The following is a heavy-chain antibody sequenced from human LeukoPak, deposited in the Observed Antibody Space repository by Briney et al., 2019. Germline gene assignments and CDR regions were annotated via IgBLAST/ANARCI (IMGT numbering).Heavy chain of an antibody. V-gene: IGHV7-4-1*02. J-gene: IGHJ4*02. CDR2: INTNTGNP. Sequence: ASVKVSCKASGYTFNRYAMNWVRQAPGQGLEWMGWINTNTGNPTYAQGFTGRFVFSLDTSVSTAYLQISSLKAEDTAVYYCASPIAAAEPPGGVRDYWGQGTLVTVSS. CDR3: ASPIAAAEPPGGVRDY. CDR1: GYTFNRYA. D-gene: IGHD6-13*01.